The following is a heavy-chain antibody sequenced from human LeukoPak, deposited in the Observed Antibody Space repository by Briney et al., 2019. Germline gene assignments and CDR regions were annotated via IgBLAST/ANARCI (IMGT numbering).Heavy chain of an antibody. CDR1: GYTFSRYA. J-gene: IGHJ4*02. CDR2: ISAYNGNT. Sequence: ASVKVSCKASGYTFSRYAISCVRQAPGQGLEWMGWISAYNGNTNYAQKFQDRLTMTIDTSTSTAYMELRRLRPDDTAVYYCARDRGALYYDSSGPLMDYWGQGTLVTVSS. V-gene: IGHV1-18*01. CDR3: ARDRGALYYDSSGPLMDY. D-gene: IGHD3-22*01.